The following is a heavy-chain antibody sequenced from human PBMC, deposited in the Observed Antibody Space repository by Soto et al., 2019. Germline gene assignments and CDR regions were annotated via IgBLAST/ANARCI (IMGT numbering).Heavy chain of an antibody. CDR2: ISGGGAST. J-gene: IGHJ4*02. CDR1: GFTFSSYA. V-gene: IGHV3-23*01. Sequence: GGSLRLSCAASGFTFSSYAMSWVRQAPGKGLEWVSTISGGGASTYYADSVKGRFTISRDNSKNTLYLQVNSLRAEDTAVYYCANDGYNSFDYWGQGTLVTVSS. CDR3: ANDGYNSFDY. D-gene: IGHD5-12*01.